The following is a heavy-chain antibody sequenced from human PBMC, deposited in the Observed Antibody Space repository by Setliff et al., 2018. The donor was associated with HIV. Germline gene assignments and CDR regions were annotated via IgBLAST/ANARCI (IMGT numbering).Heavy chain of an antibody. Sequence: GASVKVSCKISGYTLTEVSMHWVRQAPGKGLEWMGYFDPQDGKTIYAQKFQGRVTMTTDASTSTAYMEVRSLRSDDTAVYYCARDRLPAEVAVSGDWFDPWGQGTLVTVSS. CDR1: GYTLTEVS. D-gene: IGHD5-12*01. CDR2: FDPQDGKT. CDR3: ARDRLPAEVAVSGDWFDP. J-gene: IGHJ5*02. V-gene: IGHV1-24*01.